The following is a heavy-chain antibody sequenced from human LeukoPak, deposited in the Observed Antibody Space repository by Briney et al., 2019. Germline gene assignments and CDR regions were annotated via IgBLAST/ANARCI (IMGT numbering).Heavy chain of an antibody. CDR2: FDPEDGET. CDR1: GYTFTGLY. CDR3: ATANPVLRFLEWFWGF. J-gene: IGHJ4*02. D-gene: IGHD3-3*01. V-gene: IGHV1-24*01. Sequence: GASVKVSCKVSGYTFTGLYMHWVRQAPGKGLEWMGGFDPEDGETNYAQKFQGRVTMTEDTSTDTAYMELSSLRSEDTAVYYCATANPVLRFLEWFWGFWGQGTLVTVSS.